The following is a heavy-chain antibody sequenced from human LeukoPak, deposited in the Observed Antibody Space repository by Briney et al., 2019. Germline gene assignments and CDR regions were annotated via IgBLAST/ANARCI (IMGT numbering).Heavy chain of an antibody. V-gene: IGHV4-39*07. CDR2: IYYSGST. D-gene: IGHD1-7*01. J-gene: IGHJ4*02. CDR1: GGSISSSSYY. Sequence: SETLSLTCAVSGGSISSSSYYWGWIRQPPGKGLEWIGSIYYSGSTYYNPSLKSRVTISVDTSKNQFSLKLSSVTAADTAVYYCARDRAPSITGTNHYFDYWGQGTLVTVSS. CDR3: ARDRAPSITGTNHYFDY.